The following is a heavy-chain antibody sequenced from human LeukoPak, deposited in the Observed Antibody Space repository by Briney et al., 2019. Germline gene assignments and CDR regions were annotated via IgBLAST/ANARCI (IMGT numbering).Heavy chain of an antibody. J-gene: IGHJ4*02. D-gene: IGHD3-10*01. V-gene: IGHV3-11*03. CDR3: ARIDRLTMVRGVRPHYYFDY. CDR2: ISSSSSYT. CDR1: GFTVSSNY. Sequence: GSLRLSCAASGFTVSSNYMSWIRQAPGKGLEWVSYISSSSSYTNYADSVKGRFTISRDNAKNSLYLQMNSLRAEDTAVYYCARIDRLTMVRGVRPHYYFDYWGQGTLVTVSS.